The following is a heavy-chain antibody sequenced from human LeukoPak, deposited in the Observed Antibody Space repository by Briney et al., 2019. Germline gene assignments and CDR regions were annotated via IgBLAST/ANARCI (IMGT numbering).Heavy chain of an antibody. Sequence: KTGGSLRLSCAASGFTFSSYSMNWARQAPGKGLEWVSSISSSSGYIYYADSVKGRFTIPRDNAKSSLYLQMNSLRAEDTAVYYCARARGPTGTTNWFDPWGQGTLVTVSS. J-gene: IGHJ5*02. CDR2: ISSSSGYI. CDR1: GFTFSSYS. V-gene: IGHV3-21*01. CDR3: ARARGPTGTTNWFDP. D-gene: IGHD1-1*01.